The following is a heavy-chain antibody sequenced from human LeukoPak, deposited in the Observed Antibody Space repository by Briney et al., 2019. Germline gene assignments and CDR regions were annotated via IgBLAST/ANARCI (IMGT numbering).Heavy chain of an antibody. CDR1: GFTFSSYA. CDR3: ARDGYYDFWSVTDAFDI. Sequence: PGGSLRLSCAASGFTFSSYAMHWVRQAPGKGLEWVAVISYDGSNKYYADSVKGRFTISRDNSKNTLYLQMNSLRAEDTAVYYCARDGYYDFWSVTDAFDIWGQGTMVTVSS. J-gene: IGHJ3*02. V-gene: IGHV3-30-3*01. D-gene: IGHD3-3*01. CDR2: ISYDGSNK.